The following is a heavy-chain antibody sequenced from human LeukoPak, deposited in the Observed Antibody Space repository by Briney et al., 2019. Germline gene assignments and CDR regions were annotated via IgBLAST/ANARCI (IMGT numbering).Heavy chain of an antibody. D-gene: IGHD3-16*02. CDR1: GGSISSSSYY. V-gene: IGHV4-31*03. Sequence: SSETLSLTCTVSGGSISSSSYYWGWIRQPPGKGLEWIGYIYYSGSTYYNPSLKSRVTISVDTSKNQFSLKLSSVTAADTAVYYCARARGYRNWFDPWGQGTLVTVSS. CDR2: IYYSGST. CDR3: ARARGYRNWFDP. J-gene: IGHJ5*02.